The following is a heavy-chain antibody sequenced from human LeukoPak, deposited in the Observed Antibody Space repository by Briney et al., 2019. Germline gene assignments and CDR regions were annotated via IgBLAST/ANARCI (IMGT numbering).Heavy chain of an antibody. J-gene: IGHJ4*02. CDR3: ARESNSGYYLSY. CDR2: IYSGGRT. CDR1: GFTVSSNY. Sequence: GGSLRLSCAASGFTVSSNYMSWVRQAPGKGREWVSVIYSGGRTYYADSVKGRFTISRDNSKNTLYLQMNSLRAEDTAVYYCARESNSGYYLSYWGQGTLVTVSS. V-gene: IGHV3-66*01. D-gene: IGHD3-22*01.